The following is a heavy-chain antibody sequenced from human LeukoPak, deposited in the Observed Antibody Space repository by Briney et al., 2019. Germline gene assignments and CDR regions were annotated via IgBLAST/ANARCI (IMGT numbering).Heavy chain of an antibody. Sequence: GASVKVSCKASGGTFSSYAISWVRQAPGQGLEWMGGIIPIFGTANYAQKFQGRVTITADESTSTAYMELSSLRSEDTAVYYCARGGRQWLFPFDYWGQGTLVTVSS. CDR3: ARGGRQWLFPFDY. V-gene: IGHV1-69*13. D-gene: IGHD6-19*01. CDR1: GGTFSSYA. J-gene: IGHJ4*02. CDR2: IIPIFGTA.